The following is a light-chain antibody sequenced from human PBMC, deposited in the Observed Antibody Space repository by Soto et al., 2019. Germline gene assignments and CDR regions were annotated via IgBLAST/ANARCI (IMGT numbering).Light chain of an antibody. CDR3: QQYHTDWT. CDR1: QAVRND. J-gene: IGKJ1*01. CDR2: AAS. V-gene: IGKV1-17*01. Sequence: DIQMTQSPSSLSASVGDRITITCRASQAVRNDFGWYQQKPGKAPKLLIFAASTLVRGVPSRFSGRGSGTEFTLTISSLQADDYATFYCQQYHTDWTFGQGTKVDI.